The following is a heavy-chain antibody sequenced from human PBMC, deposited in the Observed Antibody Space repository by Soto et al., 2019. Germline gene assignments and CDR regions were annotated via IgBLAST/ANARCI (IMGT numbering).Heavy chain of an antibody. CDR1: GGSINSYF. V-gene: IGHV4-59*01. D-gene: IGHD3-10*01. J-gene: IGHJ4*02. CDR2: IYYSGST. CDR3: ARAGTNMVQFDY. Sequence: SETLSLTCTVSGGSINSYFWSWIRQSPGKGLEWIGHIYYSGSTSYSPSLKSRVSISVDTSKNQFSLEVHSVTAADTAVYYCARAGTNMVQFDYWGQGTLVTVPQ.